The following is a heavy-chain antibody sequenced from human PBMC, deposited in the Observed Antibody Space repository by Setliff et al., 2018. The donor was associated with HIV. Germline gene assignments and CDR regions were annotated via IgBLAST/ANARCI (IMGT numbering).Heavy chain of an antibody. Sequence: ASVKVSCKTSGYAFTSYHIHWVRQTPGQGLEWMGKIFVGDSTTHYAQKFQGRVTLTSDTSTNTVYMELSSLRSEDTAVYYCAREGPKTYYFDYWGQGTQVTVSS. CDR3: AREGPKTYYFDY. V-gene: IGHV1-46*01. CDR1: GYAFTSYH. CDR2: IFVGDSTT. J-gene: IGHJ4*02.